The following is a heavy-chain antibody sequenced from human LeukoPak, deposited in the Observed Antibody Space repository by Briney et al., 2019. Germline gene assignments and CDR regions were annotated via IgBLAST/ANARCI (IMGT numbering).Heavy chain of an antibody. D-gene: IGHD5-12*01. CDR1: GFTFGDHT. V-gene: IGHV3-23*01. CDR2: ISGSGGST. J-gene: IGHJ4*02. CDR3: AKARDSDYDWYFDY. Sequence: GGSLRLSCAASGFTFGDHTMNWVRQAPGKGLEWVSSISGSGGSTHYADSVKGRFTISRDNSKNTLYLQMNSLRAEDTAVYYCAKARDSDYDWYFDYWGQGTLVTVSS.